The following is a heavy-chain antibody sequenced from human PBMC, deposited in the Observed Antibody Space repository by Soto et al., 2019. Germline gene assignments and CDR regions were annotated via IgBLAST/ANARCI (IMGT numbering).Heavy chain of an antibody. CDR2: IRSDSSGI. J-gene: IGHJ4*02. CDR1: GFTFSNYN. V-gene: IGHV3-48*02. Sequence: EVQLVESGGGLVQPGGSLRLSCAASGFTFSNYNMNWIRQAPGKGLEWVSCIRSDSSGIFYDDSVRGRFTMSRDNAKNSLYLQMNSLTDEDTAVYFCARDLNWSSDYWGQGILVAVSS. CDR3: ARDLNWSSDY.